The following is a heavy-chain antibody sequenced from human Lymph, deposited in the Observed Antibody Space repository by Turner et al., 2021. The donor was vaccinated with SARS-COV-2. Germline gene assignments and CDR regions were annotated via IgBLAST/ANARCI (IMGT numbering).Heavy chain of an antibody. J-gene: IGHJ6*02. Sequence: QVHLVPSGAVVKKPGASVKVSCKASGYTFTSYNMHWVRQAPGLGLEWMGWVNPNSGGTNYAQKIQGRVTMTRATSINSAYMELSRLRSDDTAVYYCARDVETYNDLWSGYSGGYGMDVWGQGTTVTVSS. CDR1: GYTFTSYN. D-gene: IGHD3-3*01. CDR3: ARDVETYNDLWSGYSGGYGMDV. CDR2: VNPNSGGT. V-gene: IGHV1-2*02.